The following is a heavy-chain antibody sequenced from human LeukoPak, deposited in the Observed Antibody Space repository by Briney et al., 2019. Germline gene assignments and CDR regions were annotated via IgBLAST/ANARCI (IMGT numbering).Heavy chain of an antibody. D-gene: IGHD3-22*01. V-gene: IGHV3-21*01. CDR2: ISSSSSYI. J-gene: IGHJ4*02. CDR3: ARGNYYDSSGYFDY. Sequence: GGSLRFSCAASGFTFSSYSMNWVRQAPGKGLEWVSSISSSSSYIYYADSVMGRFTISRDNAKNSLYLQMNSLRAEDTAVYYCARGNYYDSSGYFDYWGQGTLVTVSS. CDR1: GFTFSSYS.